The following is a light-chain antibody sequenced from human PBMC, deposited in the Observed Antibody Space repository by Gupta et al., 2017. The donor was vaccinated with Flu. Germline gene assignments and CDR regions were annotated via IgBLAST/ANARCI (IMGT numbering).Light chain of an antibody. CDR1: QSIGST. CDR3: LQSSGLPLT. Sequence: EIVLTQSPDFQSVTPKEKVTITCRASQSIGSTLHWYQQKPDQSPKLLIRFASQSRSGVPSRFSGSGSGTDFTLTIKSLEVEDVATYYCLQSSGLPLTFGGGTKVEIK. V-gene: IGKV6-21*01. J-gene: IGKJ4*01. CDR2: FAS.